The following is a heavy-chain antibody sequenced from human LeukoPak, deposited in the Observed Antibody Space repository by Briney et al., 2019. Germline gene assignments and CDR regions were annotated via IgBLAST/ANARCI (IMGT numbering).Heavy chain of an antibody. CDR2: FYGANAA. J-gene: IGHJ4*02. CDR1: GFYVSSNN. CDR3: VTSNGQQLIPYDY. D-gene: IGHD6-13*01. V-gene: IGHV3-66*02. Sequence: GGCLRLSCASSGFYVSSNNMTWVRKAPGRGGERVSLFYGANAADYAESVRGRVKISSDNLKITLFLQMNSLRLQVTIVYYCVTSNGQQLIPYDYWGQRTHVTVSS.